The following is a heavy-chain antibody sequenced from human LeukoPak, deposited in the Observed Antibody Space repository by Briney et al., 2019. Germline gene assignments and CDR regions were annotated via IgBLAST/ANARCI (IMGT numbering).Heavy chain of an antibody. D-gene: IGHD2-2*01. Sequence: GGSLRLSCAASGFTFSSYAMSWVRQAPRKGLGWVSAISGSGGSTYYADSVKGRFTISRDNSKNTLYLQMNSLRAEDTAVYYCAKDPDIVVVPAAIWFDPWGQGTLVTVSS. CDR3: AKDPDIVVVPAAIWFDP. V-gene: IGHV3-23*01. CDR1: GFTFSSYA. CDR2: ISGSGGST. J-gene: IGHJ5*02.